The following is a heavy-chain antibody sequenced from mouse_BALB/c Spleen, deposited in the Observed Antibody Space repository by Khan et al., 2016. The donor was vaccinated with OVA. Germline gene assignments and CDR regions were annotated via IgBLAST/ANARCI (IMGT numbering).Heavy chain of an antibody. CDR1: GDSIPSGF. CDR2: ITYSGNT. J-gene: IGHJ4*01. Sequence: VQLKESEPSLVQPSQTLSLTCSATGDSIPSGFWTWIRKFPGNNFEYMGYITYSGNTYYNPSLNRRISITRDTSKSQYYLQLNSVTTKDTATYDSARSYDSCTMDYWGQGTSVTVAS. D-gene: IGHD2-12*01. CDR3: ARSYDSCTMDY. V-gene: IGHV3-8*02.